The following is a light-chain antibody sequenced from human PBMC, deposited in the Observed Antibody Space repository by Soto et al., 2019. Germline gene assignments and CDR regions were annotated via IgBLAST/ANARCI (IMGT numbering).Light chain of an antibody. V-gene: IGKV3-20*01. J-gene: IGKJ2*01. CDR1: QSVIDNY. CDR2: RAS. CDR3: HQHGSSPNT. Sequence: EIVLTQSPGTLSLSPGERVTLSCRASQSVIDNYLAWFQQKPGQAPRLLIYRASSRATGIPDRFSGSGSGTDFALTISRLEPDDFAVYYSHQHGSSPNTFGQGTKVDIK.